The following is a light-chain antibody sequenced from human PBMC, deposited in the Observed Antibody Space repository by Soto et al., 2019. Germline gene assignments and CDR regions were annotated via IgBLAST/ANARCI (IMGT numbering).Light chain of an antibody. Sequence: DIVMTQSPDSLAVSLGERATINCRSSQNVLYSSNNKNYLAWYQQKPGQPPTLLIYWASTRESGVPDRFSGSGSATDFTLTISSLQAEDVAVYYCQQYYSTPRTFGQGTKVEIK. CDR3: QQYYSTPRT. J-gene: IGKJ1*01. V-gene: IGKV4-1*01. CDR1: QNVLYSSNNKNY. CDR2: WAS.